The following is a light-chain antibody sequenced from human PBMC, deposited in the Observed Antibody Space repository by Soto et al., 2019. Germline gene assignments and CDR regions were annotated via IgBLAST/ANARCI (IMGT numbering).Light chain of an antibody. Sequence: QSALTQPASVSGSPGQSITISCTGTSSDVGGYKYVSWYQQHPGKAPKRMIYDVTNRPSGVSNRFSGSKSGNTASLAISGLQAEDEADYYCSSYSSTSTLGVFGGGTKLTVL. CDR3: SSYSSTSTLGV. V-gene: IGLV2-14*03. CDR1: SSDVGGYKY. CDR2: DVT. J-gene: IGLJ3*02.